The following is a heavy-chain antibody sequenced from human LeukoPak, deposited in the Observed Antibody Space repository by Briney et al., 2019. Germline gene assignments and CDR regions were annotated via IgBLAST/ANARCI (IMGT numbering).Heavy chain of an antibody. V-gene: IGHV3-15*01. D-gene: IGHD3-10*01. CDR1: GFTFSNAW. J-gene: IGHJ4*02. CDR2: IKSKTDGGTT. Sequence: GGSLRLSCAASGFTFSNAWMSWVRQAPGKGLEWVGRIKSKTDGGTTDYAAPVKGRFTISRDDSKNTMYLQINSLKTEDTAVYYCTKDGSGSYYLIDYWGQGTLVTVSS. CDR3: TKDGSGSYYLIDY.